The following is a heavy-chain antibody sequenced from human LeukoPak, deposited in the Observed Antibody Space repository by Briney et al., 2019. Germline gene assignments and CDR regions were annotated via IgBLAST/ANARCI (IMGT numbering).Heavy chain of an antibody. CDR2: ISASGNT. V-gene: IGHV4-4*07. J-gene: IGHJ4*02. CDR3: ARQGVATAIDY. D-gene: IGHD2-21*02. Sequence: SETLSLTCTVSGGSISSYYWSWIRQPAGKGLEWIGRISASGNTNYNPSLKSRVTMSVDTSKNLFALKLSSVTAADTAVYYCARQGVATAIDYWGQGTLVTVSS. CDR1: GGSISSYY.